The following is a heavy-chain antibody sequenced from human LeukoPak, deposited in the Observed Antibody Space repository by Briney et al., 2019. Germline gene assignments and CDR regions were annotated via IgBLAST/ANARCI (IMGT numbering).Heavy chain of an antibody. CDR3: AKARGSSSWYLPYDFDY. J-gene: IGHJ4*02. CDR2: IKSKTDGGTT. CDR1: GFTFSNAW. D-gene: IGHD6-13*01. V-gene: IGHV3-15*01. Sequence: GGSLRLSCAASGFTFSNAWMSWVRQAPGKGLEWVGRIKSKTDGGTTDYAAPVKGRFTISRDDSKNTLYLQMDSLRAEDTAVYYCAKARGSSSWYLPYDFDYWGQGTLVTVSS.